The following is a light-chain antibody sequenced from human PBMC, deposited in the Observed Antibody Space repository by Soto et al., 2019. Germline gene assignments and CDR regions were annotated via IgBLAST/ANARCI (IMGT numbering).Light chain of an antibody. J-gene: IGKJ1*01. V-gene: IGKV1-5*01. CDR2: DAS. CDR3: QQYKTYSRT. CDR1: QNIRNL. Sequence: DIQMTQSPSTLSASIGDRVIITCRASQNIRNLLAWYQQKPGKAPKLLIYDASSLESGVPSRFSGSGSGTEFTLTISSLQPDDFATYYCQQYKTYSRTFGQGTKVDIK.